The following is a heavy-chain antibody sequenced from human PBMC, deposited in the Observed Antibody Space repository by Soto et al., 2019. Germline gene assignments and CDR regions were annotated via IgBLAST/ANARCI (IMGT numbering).Heavy chain of an antibody. CDR3: ARHTLGGSSRKAWWYYYGMDV. D-gene: IGHD6-13*01. V-gene: IGHV4-39*01. J-gene: IGHJ6*02. CDR1: GGSSSSSSYH. CDR2: IYYSGST. Sequence: SETLSLTCTVSGGSSSSSSYHWGWIRQPPGKGLEWIGSIYYSGSTYYNPSLKSRVTISVDTSKNQFSLKLSSVTAADTAVYYCARHTLGGSSRKAWWYYYGMDVWGQGTTVT.